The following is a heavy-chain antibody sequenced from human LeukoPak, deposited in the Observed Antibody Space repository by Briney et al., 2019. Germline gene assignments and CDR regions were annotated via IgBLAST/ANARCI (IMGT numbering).Heavy chain of an antibody. V-gene: IGHV3-23*01. CDR1: GLTLSSEA. J-gene: IGHJ3*02. D-gene: IGHD1-14*01. Sequence: PGGSLRLSWTPCGLTLSSEAKRSVRQAPGKGLEWVSDVTSSGSRTYYADSVKGRFTISRDNSKNTLYLQMNSLRVEDTALEYCAIWDQTVPGGIWGQGTMVTVSS. CDR2: VTSSGSRT. CDR3: AIWDQTVPGGI.